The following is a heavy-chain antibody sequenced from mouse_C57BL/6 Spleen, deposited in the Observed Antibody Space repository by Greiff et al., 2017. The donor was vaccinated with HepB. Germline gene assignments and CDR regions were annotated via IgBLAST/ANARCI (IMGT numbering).Heavy chain of an antibody. CDR1: GYTFTSYG. CDR3: ANHYGSSPYYFDY. J-gene: IGHJ2*01. V-gene: IGHV1-81*01. D-gene: IGHD1-1*01. CDR2: IYPRSGNT. Sequence: QVHVKQSGAELARPGASVKLSCKASGYTFTSYGISWVKQRTGQGLEWIGEIYPRSGNTYYNEKFKGKATLTADKSSSTAYMELRSLTSEDSAVYFCANHYGSSPYYFDYWGQGTTLTVSS.